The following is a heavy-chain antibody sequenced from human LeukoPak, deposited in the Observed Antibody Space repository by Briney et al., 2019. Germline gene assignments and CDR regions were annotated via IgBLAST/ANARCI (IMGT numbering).Heavy chain of an antibody. CDR1: GSTVSSNF. J-gene: IGHJ4*02. CDR2: IYTSGIT. CDR3: AREDAGGTYSFDY. V-gene: IGHV3-66*01. Sequence: PGGSLRLSCAVSGSTVSSNFMSWVRQAPGKGPEWVSVIYTSGITYYADSVRGRFTISRDNSKNTLYLQMDSLTAEDTAVYYCAREDAGGTYSFDYWGQGILVTVSS. D-gene: IGHD1-26*01.